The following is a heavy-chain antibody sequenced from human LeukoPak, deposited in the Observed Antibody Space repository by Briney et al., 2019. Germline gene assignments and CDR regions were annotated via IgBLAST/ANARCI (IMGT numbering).Heavy chain of an antibody. J-gene: IGHJ3*02. CDR1: GYNFSKYW. V-gene: IGHV5-51*01. CDR3: ARMPPYYYDISLYYGGAFDI. Sequence: LGESLKISCKGSGYNFSKYWIAWVRQMPGKGLEWMGIIYPGDSDTRYSPSFQGQVTIAVDKSISSAYLQWNSLKAPDTAMYYCARMPPYYYDISLYYGGAFDIWGQGTMVTVSS. D-gene: IGHD3-22*01. CDR2: IYPGDSDT.